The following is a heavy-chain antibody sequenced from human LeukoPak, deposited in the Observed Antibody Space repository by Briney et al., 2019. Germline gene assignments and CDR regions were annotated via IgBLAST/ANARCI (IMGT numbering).Heavy chain of an antibody. J-gene: IGHJ4*02. Sequence: PVGSLRLSCAASGFTFSNYAMSWVRQAPGKGLEWVSAISGSGGNTYYADSVKGRFTISRDNSKNTLYLQINSLRAEDTAAYYCAKDHTRGSSYGSIFDYWGQGTLVTASS. V-gene: IGHV3-23*01. CDR3: AKDHTRGSSYGSIFDY. CDR2: ISGSGGNT. CDR1: GFTFSNYA. D-gene: IGHD5-18*01.